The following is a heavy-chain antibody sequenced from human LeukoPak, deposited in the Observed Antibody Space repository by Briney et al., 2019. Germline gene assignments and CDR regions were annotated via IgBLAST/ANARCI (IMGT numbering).Heavy chain of an antibody. J-gene: IGHJ4*02. V-gene: IGHV1-8*01. CDR3: ARGGYCTNGVCLGEDY. D-gene: IGHD2-8*01. CDR1: GYTFTSYD. Sequence: ASVKVYCKASGYTFTSYDINWVRQATGQGLEWMGWRNPNSGNTGHAQKFQGRVTMTRNTSISTAYMELSSLRSEDTAVYYCARGGYCTNGVCLGEDYWGQGTLVTVSS. CDR2: RNPNSGNT.